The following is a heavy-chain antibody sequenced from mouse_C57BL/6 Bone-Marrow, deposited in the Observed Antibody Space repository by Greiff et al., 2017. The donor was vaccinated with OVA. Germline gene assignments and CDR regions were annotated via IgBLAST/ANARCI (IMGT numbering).Heavy chain of an antibody. V-gene: IGHV7-3*01. CDR3: ARYDGYYVDWFAY. Sequence: EVKVVESGGGLVQPGGSLSLSCAASGFTFPDYYMSWVRQPPGKALEWLGFIRNKANGYTTEYSASVKGRFTISRDNSQSILYLQMNALRAEDSATYYCARYDGYYVDWFAYWGQGTLVTVSA. J-gene: IGHJ3*01. D-gene: IGHD2-3*01. CDR1: GFTFPDYY. CDR2: IRNKANGYTT.